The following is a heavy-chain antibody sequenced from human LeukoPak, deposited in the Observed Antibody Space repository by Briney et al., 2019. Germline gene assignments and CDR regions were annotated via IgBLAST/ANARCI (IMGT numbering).Heavy chain of an antibody. CDR1: GFTFSNYA. CDR3: AKGRGYCTGGSCYSDY. D-gene: IGHD2-15*01. J-gene: IGHJ4*02. V-gene: IGHV3-23*01. CDR2: IGGSDGST. Sequence: AGGSLRLSCTASGFTFSNYAMSWVRQAPGKGLEWVSTIGGSDGSTYYADSVKGRFTISRDNSKNTLYLQMNSLRVEDTAIYYCAKGRGYCTGGSCYSDYWGQGTLVTVSS.